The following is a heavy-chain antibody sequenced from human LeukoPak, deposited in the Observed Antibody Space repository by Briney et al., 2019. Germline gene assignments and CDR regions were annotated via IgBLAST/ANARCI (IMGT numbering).Heavy chain of an antibody. CDR3: AKGVGTNKGGYYFDY. Sequence: PGGSLRLSCAASGFAFSTFAMSWVRQAPGKGLEWVSSISGSGGSTYYADSVKGRFTISRDSSKNTLYVQMNSLRADDTALYYCAKGVGTNKGGYYFDYWGQGTPVTVSS. J-gene: IGHJ4*02. CDR2: ISGSGGST. V-gene: IGHV3-23*01. D-gene: IGHD1-26*01. CDR1: GFAFSTFA.